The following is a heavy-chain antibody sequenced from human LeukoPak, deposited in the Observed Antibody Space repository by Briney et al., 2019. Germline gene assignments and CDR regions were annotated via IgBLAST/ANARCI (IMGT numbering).Heavy chain of an antibody. V-gene: IGHV4-34*01. J-gene: IGHJ5*02. D-gene: IGHD2-15*01. CDR1: GGSFSGYY. CDR2: INHSGST. Sequence: SETLSLTCAVYGGSFSGYYWSWIRQPPGKGLEWIGEINHSGSTNYNPSLKSRATISVDTSKNQFSLKLSSVTAADTAVYYCARGFRAARSWFDPWGQGTLVTVSS. CDR3: ARGFRAARSWFDP.